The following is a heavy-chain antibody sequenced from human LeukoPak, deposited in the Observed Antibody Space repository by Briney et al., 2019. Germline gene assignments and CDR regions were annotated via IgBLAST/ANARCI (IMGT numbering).Heavy chain of an antibody. D-gene: IGHD5-18*01. Sequence: GRSLRLSCAASGFTFSSYGMHWVRQAPGKGLEWVAVISYDGSNKYYADSVKGRFTISRDNSKNTLYLQMNSLRAEDTAVYYCAKCLRGIKRSSSAFDIEGQGPMVTVSS. J-gene: IGHJ3*02. CDR3: AKCLRGIKRSSSAFDI. V-gene: IGHV3-30*18. CDR1: GFTFSSYG. CDR2: ISYDGSNK.